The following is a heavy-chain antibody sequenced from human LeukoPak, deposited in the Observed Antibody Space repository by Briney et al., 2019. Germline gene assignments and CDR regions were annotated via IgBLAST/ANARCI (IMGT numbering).Heavy chain of an antibody. J-gene: IGHJ4*02. D-gene: IGHD4-17*01. CDR3: ARGDRLRGLYY. CDR2: INHSGST. Sequence: SETLSLTCAVYGGSFSGYYWSWIRQPPEKGLEWIGEINHSGSTNYNPSLKSRVTISVDTSKNQFSLKLSSVTAADTAVYYCARGDRLRGLYYWGQGTLVTVSS. V-gene: IGHV4-34*01. CDR1: GGSFSGYY.